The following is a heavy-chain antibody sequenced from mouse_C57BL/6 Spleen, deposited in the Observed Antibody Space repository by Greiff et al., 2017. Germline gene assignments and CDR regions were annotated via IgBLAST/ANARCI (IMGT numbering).Heavy chain of an antibody. V-gene: IGHV1-75*01. J-gene: IGHJ3*01. CDR2: IFPGSGST. D-gene: IGHD2-1*01. CDR3: ASPYGNYAPCLDY. CDR1: GYTFTDYY. Sequence: VQLQQSGPELVKPGASVKISCKASGYTFTDYYINWVKQRPGQGLVWIGWIFPGSGSTYYNETFKGKTTLSVDNSSSTAYMLLSSRTSEDSAVFFCASPYGNYAPCLDYWGQGTLVTVSA.